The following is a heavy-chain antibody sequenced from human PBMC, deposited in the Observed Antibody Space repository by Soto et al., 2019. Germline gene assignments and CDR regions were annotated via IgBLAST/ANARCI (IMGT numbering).Heavy chain of an antibody. Sequence: EASVKVSCKASGYTFTHYSMHWVRQAPGQRLEWMGWINGGNGYTEYSQKFQGRVTITRDTSASTAYMELSGLTSEDTAVYYCAKPDRDSSGFYFFDYWGQRTLVTVSS. J-gene: IGHJ4*02. V-gene: IGHV1-3*01. CDR3: AKPDRDSSGFYFFDY. CDR2: INGGNGYT. D-gene: IGHD3-22*01. CDR1: GYTFTHYS.